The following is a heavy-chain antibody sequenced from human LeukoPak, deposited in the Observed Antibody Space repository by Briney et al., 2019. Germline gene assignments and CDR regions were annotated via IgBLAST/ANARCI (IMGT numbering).Heavy chain of an antibody. D-gene: IGHD1-26*01. CDR1: GFTFRSYH. J-gene: IGHJ4*02. V-gene: IGHV3-30*02. CDR3: AKMYSGSLLVSYFDY. Sequence: GGSLRLSCVASGFTFRSYHMHWVRQAPGKGLEWVAFIRYDGSKEDYADSVKGRFTISRDNSKNTLYLQMNSLRAEDTAVYYCAKMYSGSLLVSYFDYWGQGTLVTVSS. CDR2: IRYDGSKE.